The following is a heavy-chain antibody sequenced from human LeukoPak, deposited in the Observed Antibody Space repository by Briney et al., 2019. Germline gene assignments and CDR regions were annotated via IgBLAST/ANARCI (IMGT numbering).Heavy chain of an antibody. J-gene: IGHJ3*02. D-gene: IGHD3-22*01. CDR3: ARVSMIRLVVDAFDI. CDR2: ISYDGSNK. CDR1: GFTFSSYA. V-gene: IGHV3-30*04. Sequence: PGRSLRLSCAASGFTFSSYAMHWVRQAPGKGLEWVAVISYDGSNKYYADSVKGRFTISRDNAKNSLYLQMNSLRAEDTAVYYCARVSMIRLVVDAFDIWGQGTMVTVSS.